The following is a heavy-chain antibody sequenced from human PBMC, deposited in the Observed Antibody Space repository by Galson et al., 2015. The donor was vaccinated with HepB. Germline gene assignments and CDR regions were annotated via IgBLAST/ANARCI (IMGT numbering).Heavy chain of an antibody. Sequence: SLRLSCAGSGFTFSDYSMHWVRQAPGKGLEWVSRINADGSRTNYADSVKGRFSISRDNARNTLYLQMRSLRPEDTAVYYCARDLVSWGQGTLVTVSS. CDR3: ARDLVS. CDR2: INADGSRT. V-gene: IGHV3-74*01. CDR1: GFTFSDYS. J-gene: IGHJ5*02.